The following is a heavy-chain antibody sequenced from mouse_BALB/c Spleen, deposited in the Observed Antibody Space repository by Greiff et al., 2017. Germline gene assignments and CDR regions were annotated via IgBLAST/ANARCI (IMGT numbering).Heavy chain of an antibody. CDR1: GYTFTSYW. CDR2: INPSTGYT. D-gene: IGHD2-4*01. V-gene: IGHV1-7*01. J-gene: IGHJ4*01. CDR3: ANDYEYAMDY. Sequence: VQLQQSGAELSKPGASVKMSCKASGYTFTSYWMHWVKQRPGQGLEWIGYINPSTGYTEYNQKFKDKATLTADKSSSTAYMQLSSLTSEDSAVYYCANDYEYAMDYWGQGTSVTVSS.